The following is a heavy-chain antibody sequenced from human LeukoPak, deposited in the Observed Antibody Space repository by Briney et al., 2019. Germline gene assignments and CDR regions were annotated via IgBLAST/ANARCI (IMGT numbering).Heavy chain of an antibody. Sequence: GGSLRLSCAGSGFTFDAYAMNWVRQAPGKGVKWLSYITSSSSTIYYADSVKGRFTISRDNAKNSLYLQMNSLRAEDTAVYYCAREGIIWGTYRYFDYWGQGTLVTVSS. J-gene: IGHJ4*02. D-gene: IGHD3-16*02. CDR1: GFTFDAYA. V-gene: IGHV3-48*01. CDR2: ITSSSSTI. CDR3: AREGIIWGTYRYFDY.